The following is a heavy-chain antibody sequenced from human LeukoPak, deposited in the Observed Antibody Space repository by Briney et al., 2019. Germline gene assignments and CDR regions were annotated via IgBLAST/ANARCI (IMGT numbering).Heavy chain of an antibody. V-gene: IGHV4-59*01. CDR2: IYYIGST. CDR3: ARVRRDSYPFDY. Sequence: SETLSLTCTVSGGSISDYYCSWIRQPPGKGLEWIGYIYYIGSTNYNPSLRSRVTISVDTSKNQFSLKLTSVTAADTAVYYCARVRRDSYPFDYWGQGTLVTVSS. D-gene: IGHD5-24*01. J-gene: IGHJ4*02. CDR1: GGSISDYY.